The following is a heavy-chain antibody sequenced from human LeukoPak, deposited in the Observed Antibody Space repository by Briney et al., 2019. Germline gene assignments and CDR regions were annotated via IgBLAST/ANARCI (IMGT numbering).Heavy chain of an antibody. V-gene: IGHV3-20*04. CDR1: GFTFYDYR. CDR2: INWNGGST. Sequence: GGSLRLSCAASGFTFYDYRMSLVRQAPGKGLEWVSDINWNGGSTRYADSVKGRFTISRDNAKNSLYLQMNSLRAEDTALYYCARATRGWIGFDYWGQGTLVTVSS. CDR3: ARATRGWIGFDY. J-gene: IGHJ4*02. D-gene: IGHD1-26*01.